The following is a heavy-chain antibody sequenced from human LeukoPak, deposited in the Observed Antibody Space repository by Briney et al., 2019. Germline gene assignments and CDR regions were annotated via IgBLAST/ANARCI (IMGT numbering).Heavy chain of an antibody. V-gene: IGHV3-9*01. Sequence: GGSLRLSCVGSGFTFADYAMHWVRHAPGKGLEWVSGISWNSAALGYADSVKGRFIISRDNAKNSLYLQMNSLRPEDTALYYCVKDSVFREGYFDHWGQGTPVTVSS. CDR2: ISWNSAAL. CDR3: VKDSVFREGYFDH. J-gene: IGHJ4*02. CDR1: GFTFADYA.